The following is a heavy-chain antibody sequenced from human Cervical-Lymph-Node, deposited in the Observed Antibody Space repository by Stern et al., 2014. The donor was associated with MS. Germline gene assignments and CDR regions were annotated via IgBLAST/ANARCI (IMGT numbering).Heavy chain of an antibody. Sequence: EVQLVESGPEVKSPGESLKISCQASGYTFTSYWIGWVRQMPGKGLEWIAIIFPGGSDIRYSPSFQGQVPISADKSSSTAYLQWNNLKASDTAIYYCARQRYFDYWGQGTLVTVSS. J-gene: IGHJ4*02. V-gene: IGHV5-51*01. CDR1: GYTFTSYW. CDR2: IFPGGSDI. CDR3: ARQRYFDY.